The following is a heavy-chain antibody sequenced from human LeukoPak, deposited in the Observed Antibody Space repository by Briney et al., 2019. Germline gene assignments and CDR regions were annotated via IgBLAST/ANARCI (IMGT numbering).Heavy chain of an antibody. CDR2: IKQDGSEI. Sequence: GGSLRLSCAASGFTFSGYWMSWVRQAPGKGPEWVANIKQDGSEIYYVDSVKGRFTISRDNAKNSLFLQMNSLRAEDTAVYYCARDKAVGPTLLDYWGQGTLVTVSS. CDR1: GFTFSGYW. CDR3: ARDKAVGPTLLDY. D-gene: IGHD1-26*01. V-gene: IGHV3-7*01. J-gene: IGHJ4*02.